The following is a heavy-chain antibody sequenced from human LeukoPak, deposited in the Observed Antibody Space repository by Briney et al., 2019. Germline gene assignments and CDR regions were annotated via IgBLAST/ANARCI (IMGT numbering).Heavy chain of an antibody. V-gene: IGHV3-23*01. CDR2: ISGSGGST. J-gene: IGHJ4*02. CDR3: AKEGLYDYSNYYFDY. CDR1: GFTFSSYA. D-gene: IGHD4-11*01. Sequence: PGGSLRLSCEASGFTFSSYAMSWVRQAPGKGLEWVSAISGSGGSTYYADSVKGRFAISRDNSKNTLYLQMNSLRAEDTAVYYCAKEGLYDYSNYYFDYWGQGTLVTVSS.